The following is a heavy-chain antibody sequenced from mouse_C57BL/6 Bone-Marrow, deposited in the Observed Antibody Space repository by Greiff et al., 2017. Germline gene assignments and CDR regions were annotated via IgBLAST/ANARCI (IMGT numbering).Heavy chain of an antibody. Sequence: QVQLQQPGAELVMPGASVKLSCKASGYTFTSYWMHWVKQRPGQGLEWIGEIDPSDSYTNYNQKFKGKSTLTVDKSSSTAYMQLSSLTSDDSAVYYCATTGFDYWGQGTTLTVSS. CDR3: ATTGFDY. D-gene: IGHD4-1*02. CDR2: IDPSDSYT. V-gene: IGHV1-69*01. J-gene: IGHJ2*01. CDR1: GYTFTSYW.